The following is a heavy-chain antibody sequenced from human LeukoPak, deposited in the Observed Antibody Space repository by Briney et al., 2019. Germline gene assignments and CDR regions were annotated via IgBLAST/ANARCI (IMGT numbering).Heavy chain of an antibody. CDR1: GYTFTSYD. CDR2: MNPNSGNT. CDR3: ARGEAPLGSSSWGA. Sequence: ASVKVSCKASGYTFTSYDINWVRQATGQGLEWMGWMNPNSGNTGYAQKFQGRVTMTRNTSISTAYMELSNLRSEDTAVYYCARGEAPLGSSSWGAWGQGTLVTVSS. V-gene: IGHV1-8*01. J-gene: IGHJ4*02. D-gene: IGHD6-13*01.